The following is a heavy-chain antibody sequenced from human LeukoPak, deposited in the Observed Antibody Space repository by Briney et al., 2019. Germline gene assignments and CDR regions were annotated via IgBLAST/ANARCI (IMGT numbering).Heavy chain of an antibody. CDR3: ARENIVVVTAIRDAFDI. CDR2: ISSGSSTI. CDR1: GFTFSSYS. J-gene: IGHJ3*02. Sequence: GGSLRLSCAASGFTFSSYSMNWVRQAPGKGLEWVSYISSGSSTIYYADSVKGRFTISRDNAKNSLCLQMNSLRDEDTAVYYCARENIVVVTAIRDAFDIWGQGPMVTVSS. V-gene: IGHV3-48*02. D-gene: IGHD2-21*02.